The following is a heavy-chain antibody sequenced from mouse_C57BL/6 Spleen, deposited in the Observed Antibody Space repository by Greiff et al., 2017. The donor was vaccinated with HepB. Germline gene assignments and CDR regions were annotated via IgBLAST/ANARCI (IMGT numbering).Heavy chain of an antibody. CDR2: IYPGSGST. D-gene: IGHD1-1*01. Sequence: VQLQQPGAELVKPGASVKMSCKASGYTFTSYWITWVKQRPGQGLEWIGDIYPGSGSTNYNEKFKSKATLTVDTSSSTAYMQLSSLTSEDSAVYYCARRYYGSSSYFDYWGQGTTLTVFS. J-gene: IGHJ2*01. CDR3: ARRYYGSSSYFDY. V-gene: IGHV1-55*01. CDR1: GYTFTSYW.